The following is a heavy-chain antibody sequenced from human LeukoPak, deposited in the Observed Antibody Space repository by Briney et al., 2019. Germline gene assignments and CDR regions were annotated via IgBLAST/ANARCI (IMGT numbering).Heavy chain of an antibody. V-gene: IGHV3-30*18. J-gene: IGHJ4*02. CDR2: ISYDGSKR. CDR3: VKVLFGDYSNWNFDN. D-gene: IGHD1-1*01. CDR1: GFTFSNYG. Sequence: PGGSLRLSCAASGFTFSNYGMHWARQAPGKGLEWVAVISYDGSKRYHADSVRGRFTISRDNSKNTLYLEMNSLRAEDTAVYYCVKVLFGDYSNWNFDNWGQGTLGTVSS.